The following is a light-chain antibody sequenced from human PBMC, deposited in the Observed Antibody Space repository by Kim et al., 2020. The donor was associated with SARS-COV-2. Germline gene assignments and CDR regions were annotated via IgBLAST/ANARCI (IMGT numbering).Light chain of an antibody. CDR3: QQYSSSPRT. CDR1: QSVSNNY. V-gene: IGKV3-20*01. Sequence: EIVLTQSPGTLSLSPGERATLSCRASQSVSNNYLAWYQQKAGQDPRLLIYGASSRATGIPDRFSGSGSGTDFTLTISRLEPEDFAVYYCQQYSSSPRTFGQGTKVDIK. J-gene: IGKJ1*01. CDR2: GAS.